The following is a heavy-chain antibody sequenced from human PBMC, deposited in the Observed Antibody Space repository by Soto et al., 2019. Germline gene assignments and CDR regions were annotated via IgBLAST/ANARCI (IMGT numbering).Heavy chain of an antibody. CDR3: ARGSSDSARSSFGRRMDV. J-gene: IGHJ6*02. CDR1: GEALGSGQSY. D-gene: IGHD3-3*01. CDR2: TFVTGAT. V-gene: IGHV4-61*01. Sequence: QVQLQESGPGLVKSSETLSLICFVSGEALGSGQSYWNWILQAPGKGLEWIGQTFVTGATKSSASPTSPVTMSEETSKSKISLTLTSVTAADSATYFCARGSSDSARSSFGRRMDVWGQGPTVTVSS.